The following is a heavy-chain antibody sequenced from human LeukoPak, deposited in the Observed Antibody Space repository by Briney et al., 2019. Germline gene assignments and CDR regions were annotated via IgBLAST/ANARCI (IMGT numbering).Heavy chain of an antibody. J-gene: IGHJ4*02. Sequence: GGSLRLSCAASGFTFSNYWMHWVRQAPGKGLEWVSVIYSGGSTNYADSVKGRFSISRDNSKNTLYLQMNSLRAEDTAVYYCASLNYDDHDYWGQGTLVTVSS. CDR1: GFTFSNYW. CDR3: ASLNYDDHDY. V-gene: IGHV3-66*01. D-gene: IGHD4-17*01. CDR2: IYSGGST.